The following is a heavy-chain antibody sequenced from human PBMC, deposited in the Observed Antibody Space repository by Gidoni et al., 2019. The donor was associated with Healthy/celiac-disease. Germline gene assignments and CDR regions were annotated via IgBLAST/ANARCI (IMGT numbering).Heavy chain of an antibody. Sequence: EVQLLESGGGLVQPGGSLRLYCAASGFTFSSYAISWVRQVPGKGLEWVSAISGSGGSTYYADSVKGRFTISRDNSKNTLYLQMNSLRAEDTAVYYCAKDRVAVAGHDAFDIWGQGTMVTVSS. D-gene: IGHD6-19*01. CDR3: AKDRVAVAGHDAFDI. CDR2: ISGSGGST. CDR1: GFTFSSYA. J-gene: IGHJ3*02. V-gene: IGHV3-23*01.